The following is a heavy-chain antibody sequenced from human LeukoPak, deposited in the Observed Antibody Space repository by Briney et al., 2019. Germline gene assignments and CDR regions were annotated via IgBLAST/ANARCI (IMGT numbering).Heavy chain of an antibody. Sequence: GGSLRLSCAASGFTFSSYWMHWVRQAPGKGLVWVSRINSDGSSTSYADSVKGRFTISRDNAKNTLYLQMNSLRAEDTAVYYCARDREESWIAVAGTGFDYWGQGTLVTVSS. CDR3: ARDREESWIAVAGTGFDY. CDR2: INSDGSST. J-gene: IGHJ4*02. CDR1: GFTFSSYW. D-gene: IGHD6-19*01. V-gene: IGHV3-74*01.